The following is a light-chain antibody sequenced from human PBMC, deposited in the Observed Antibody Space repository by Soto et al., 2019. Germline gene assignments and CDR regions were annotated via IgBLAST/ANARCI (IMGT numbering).Light chain of an antibody. Sequence: DIQMTQSPSTLSASIGDRVTITCRASQSLNGWLAWYQQTPGKAPKLLISDAFRLQSGVPSRFSGSGSGTDFTLTISSLQPGDSATYYCLQYNSYPWTFGRGTKVEIK. CDR2: DAF. V-gene: IGKV1-5*01. CDR3: LQYNSYPWT. J-gene: IGKJ1*01. CDR1: QSLNGW.